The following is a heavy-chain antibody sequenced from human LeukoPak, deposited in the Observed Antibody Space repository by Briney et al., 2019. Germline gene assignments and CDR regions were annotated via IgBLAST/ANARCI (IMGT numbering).Heavy chain of an antibody. CDR1: GGSFSGYY. Sequence: RASETLSLTCAVYGGSFSGYYWSWIRQPPGKGLEWIGEINHSGSTNYNPSLKSRVTISVDTSKNQFSLKLSSVTAADTAVYYCARGAIAVAGRGWFDPWGQGTLVTVSS. V-gene: IGHV4-34*01. D-gene: IGHD6-19*01. CDR2: INHSGST. J-gene: IGHJ5*02. CDR3: ARGAIAVAGRGWFDP.